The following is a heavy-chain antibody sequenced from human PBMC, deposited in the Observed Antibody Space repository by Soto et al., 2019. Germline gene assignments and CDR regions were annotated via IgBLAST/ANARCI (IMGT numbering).Heavy chain of an antibody. D-gene: IGHD6-6*01. CDR2: IDPSDSYT. Sequence: GESLKISCKGSGYSFTSYWISWVRQMPGKGLEWMGRIDPSDSYTNYSPSFQGHVTISADKSISTAYLQWSSLKASDTAMYYCARLGVPSSIAARPSSHYYYGMDVWGQGTTVTVSS. V-gene: IGHV5-10-1*01. CDR1: GYSFTSYW. J-gene: IGHJ6*02. CDR3: ARLGVPSSIAARPSSHYYYGMDV.